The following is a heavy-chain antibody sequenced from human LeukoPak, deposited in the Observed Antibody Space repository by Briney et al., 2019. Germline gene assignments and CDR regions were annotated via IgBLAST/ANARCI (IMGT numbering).Heavy chain of an antibody. CDR3: AKDQVWLVYFDY. CDR2: ISGSGGST. CDR1: GFTFSSYA. V-gene: IGHV3-23*01. D-gene: IGHD5-12*01. J-gene: IGHJ4*02. Sequence: GGSLRLSCAASGFTFSSYAMSWVRQAPGKGLEWVSAISGSGGSTYYADSVKGRFTISRYNSKSTLYLQMNSMRAEDTAVYYCAKDQVWLVYFDYWGQGTLVTVSS.